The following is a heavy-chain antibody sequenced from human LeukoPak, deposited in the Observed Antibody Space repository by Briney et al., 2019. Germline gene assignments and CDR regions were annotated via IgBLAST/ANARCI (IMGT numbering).Heavy chain of an antibody. CDR1: GYSFTSYW. D-gene: IGHD2-2*01. CDR3: ARTCSSTSCYHDAFDI. V-gene: IGHV5-10-1*01. J-gene: IGHJ3*02. CDR2: IDPSDSYT. Sequence: GAPLKISSTASGYSFTSYWISCGRQMPGRVLEGMGRIDPSDSYTNYGASFQCHVTISADKSISTAYLQWSSLKASDTAMYYCARTCSSTSCYHDAFDIWGQGTMVTVSS.